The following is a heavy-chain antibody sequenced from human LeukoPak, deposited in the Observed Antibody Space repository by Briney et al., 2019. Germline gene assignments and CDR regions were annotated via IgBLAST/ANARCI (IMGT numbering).Heavy chain of an antibody. J-gene: IGHJ3*02. CDR2: ISGSGGST. V-gene: IGHV3-23*01. Sequence: GGSLRLSCAASGFTFSSYAMSWVRQAPGKGLEWVSAISGSGGSTYYADSVKGRFTISRDNSKNTLYLQMNSLRAEDMAVYYCAKGYYDSSGSHDAFDIWGQGTMVTVSS. CDR1: GFTFSSYA. CDR3: AKGYYDSSGSHDAFDI. D-gene: IGHD3-22*01.